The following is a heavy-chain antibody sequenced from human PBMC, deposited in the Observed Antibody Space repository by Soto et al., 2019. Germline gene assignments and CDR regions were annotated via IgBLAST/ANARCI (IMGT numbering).Heavy chain of an antibody. Sequence: GGSLRLSCAASGFTFSSYAMSWVRQAPGKGLEWVSAISGSGGSTYYADSVKGRFTISRDNSKNTLYLQMNSLRAEDTAVYYCAKDQYSSSWYSRAFDIWGQGTIVTVSS. CDR2: ISGSGGST. J-gene: IGHJ3*02. D-gene: IGHD6-13*01. CDR1: GFTFSSYA. CDR3: AKDQYSSSWYSRAFDI. V-gene: IGHV3-23*01.